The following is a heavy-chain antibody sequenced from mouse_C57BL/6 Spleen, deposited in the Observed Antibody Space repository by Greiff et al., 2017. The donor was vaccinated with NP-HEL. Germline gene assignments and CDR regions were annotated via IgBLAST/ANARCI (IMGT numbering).Heavy chain of an antibody. CDR2: IRSKSNNYAT. Sequence: EVQLVESGGGLVQPKGSLKLSCAASGFSFNTYAMNWVRQAPGKGLEWVARIRSKSNNYATYYADSVKDRFTISRDDSESMLYLQMNNLKTEDTAMYYCVKGYGNYEAWFAYWGQGTLVTVSA. V-gene: IGHV10-1*01. CDR1: GFSFNTYA. D-gene: IGHD2-10*02. CDR3: VKGYGNYEAWFAY. J-gene: IGHJ3*01.